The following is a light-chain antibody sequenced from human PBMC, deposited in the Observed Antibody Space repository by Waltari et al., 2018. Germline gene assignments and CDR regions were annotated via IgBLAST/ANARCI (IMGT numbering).Light chain of an antibody. V-gene: IGKV1-33*01. CDR3: QQYNSLPFT. Sequence: DIQMTQSPSSLSASVGDRVTITCQATQDITTYLNWYPQKPGKAPKLLIYAGSNLETGVPSRFSGGTSGTDFILTISSLQPDDSATYYCQQYNSLPFTFGPGTKVEI. CDR2: AGS. CDR1: QDITTY. J-gene: IGKJ3*01.